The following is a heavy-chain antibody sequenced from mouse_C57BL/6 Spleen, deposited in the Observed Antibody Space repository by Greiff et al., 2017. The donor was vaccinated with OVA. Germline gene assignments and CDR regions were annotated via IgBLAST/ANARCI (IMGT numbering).Heavy chain of an antibody. J-gene: IGHJ2*01. CDR1: GYTFTSYW. Sequence: QVQLQQSGTELVKPGASVKLSCKASGYTFTSYWMHWVKQRPGQGLEWIGNINPSNGGTNYNEKFKSKATLTVDKPSSTAYMQLSSLTSEDSAVYYCARDTTVVATGVDYWGQGTTLTVSS. CDR2: INPSNGGT. D-gene: IGHD1-1*01. CDR3: ARDTTVVATGVDY. V-gene: IGHV1-53*01.